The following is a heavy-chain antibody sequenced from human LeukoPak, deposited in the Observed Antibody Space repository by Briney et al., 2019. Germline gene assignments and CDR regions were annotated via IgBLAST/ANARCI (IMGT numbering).Heavy chain of an antibody. CDR1: GGSISSSSYY. CDR2: IYYSGST. D-gene: IGHD3-22*01. V-gene: IGHV4-39*07. J-gene: IGHJ4*02. CDR3: ARGVYDSSGRSPLEG. Sequence: SETLSLTCTVSGGSISSSSYYWGWIRQPPGKGLEWIGSIYYSGSTYYNPSLKSRVTISVDTSKNQFSLKLSSVTAADTAVYYCARGVYDSSGRSPLEGWGQGTLVTVSS.